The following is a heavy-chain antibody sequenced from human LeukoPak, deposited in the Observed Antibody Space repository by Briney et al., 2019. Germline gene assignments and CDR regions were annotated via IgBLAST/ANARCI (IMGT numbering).Heavy chain of an antibody. CDR1: GFTVGNNY. D-gene: IGHD6-13*01. Sequence: PGGSLRLSCTASGFTVGNNYMNWLRQAPGKGLEWVSLIYSDGSTHYADSVKGRFTISRDNSKNTLYLQMYSLRAEDTAVYYCARDTPGIAAFVNGGWGQGTLVTVSS. CDR2: IYSDGST. J-gene: IGHJ4*02. CDR3: ARDTPGIAAFVNGG. V-gene: IGHV3-53*01.